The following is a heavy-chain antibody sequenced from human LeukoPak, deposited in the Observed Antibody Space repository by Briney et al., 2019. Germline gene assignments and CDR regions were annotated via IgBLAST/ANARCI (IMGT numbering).Heavy chain of an antibody. J-gene: IGHJ6*03. V-gene: IGHV4-39*01. CDR2: IYYSGST. Sequence: SETLSLTCTVSGGSISSSSYYWGWIRQPPGKGLEWIGSIYYSGSTYYNPSLKSRVTMSVDTSENQFSLKLTSVTAADAAVYYCAGPNFYHMDVWGEGTTVTVSS. CDR1: GGSISSSSYY. CDR3: AGPNFYHMDV.